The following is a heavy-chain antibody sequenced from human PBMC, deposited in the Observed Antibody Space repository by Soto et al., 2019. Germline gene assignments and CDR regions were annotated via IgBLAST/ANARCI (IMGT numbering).Heavy chain of an antibody. J-gene: IGHJ3*02. V-gene: IGHV4-59*08. CDR1: GDSISNYY. CDR3: ARHLWVGSSWYLGAVDI. D-gene: IGHD6-13*01. CDR2: IYYSGST. Sequence: QVQLQESGPGLVKPSETLSLTCNVSGDSISNYYWSWIRQPPGKGLEWIGYIYYSGSTNSNPSLKSRVTISVDTSKNKFSLKLNSVTAADTAVYYCARHLWVGSSWYLGAVDIWGQGTMVTVSS.